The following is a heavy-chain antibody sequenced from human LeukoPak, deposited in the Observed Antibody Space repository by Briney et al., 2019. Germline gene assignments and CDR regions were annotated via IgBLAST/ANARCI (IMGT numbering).Heavy chain of an antibody. Sequence: SETLSLTCTVSGGSISSSSYYCGWIRQPRGKGLEWVGFIYYSGRTYYNPSLKSRFTISVDTSKNKLSLKLSTVTAADTAVYYCARETSGYYVDYWGQGSLVTVSS. CDR1: GGSISSSSYY. V-gene: IGHV4-39*01. CDR2: IYYSGRT. D-gene: IGHD3-22*01. J-gene: IGHJ4*02. CDR3: ARETSGYYVDY.